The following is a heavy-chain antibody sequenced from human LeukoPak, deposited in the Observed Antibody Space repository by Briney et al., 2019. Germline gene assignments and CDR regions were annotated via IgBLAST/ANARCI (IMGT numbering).Heavy chain of an antibody. J-gene: IGHJ6*03. D-gene: IGHD5-18*01. CDR3: ARDRSGYSAGDGYYYYYYMDV. V-gene: IGHV4-61*02. CDR1: GGSISSGSYY. CDR2: IYTSGST. Sequence: SQTLSLTCTVSGGSISSGSYYWSWIRQPAGKGLEWIGRIYTSGSTNYNPSLKSRVTMSVDTSKNQFSLKLSSVTAADTAVYYCARDRSGYSAGDGYYYYYYMDVWGKGTTVTISS.